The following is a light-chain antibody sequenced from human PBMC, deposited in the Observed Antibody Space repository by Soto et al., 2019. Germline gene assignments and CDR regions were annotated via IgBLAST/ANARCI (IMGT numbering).Light chain of an antibody. CDR1: QGIGND. J-gene: IGKJ4*01. CDR2: GAS. CDR3: LQDYNLLT. Sequence: AIQMTQSPSSLSASVGDRVTIACRASQGIGNDLAWYQQKPGKAPELLIYGASSLQSGVPARFSGSGSGTDFTLTISSLQPEDLATYYCLQDYNLLTFGRGTKVEIK. V-gene: IGKV1-6*01.